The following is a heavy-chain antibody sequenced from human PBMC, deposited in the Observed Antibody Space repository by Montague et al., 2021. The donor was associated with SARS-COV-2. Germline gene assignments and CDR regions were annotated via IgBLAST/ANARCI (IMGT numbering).Heavy chain of an antibody. CDR3: ARPLVRGAPKAFDI. CDR1: GDSITRNYY. Sequence: SETLSLTCTVSGDSITRNYYWGWIRQPPGKGLEWVGNIYYSGTTFINPSLKSRVTISVDASKNQFSLNLTSVTAADTAVYYCARPLVRGAPKAFDIWGQGALVIVSS. V-gene: IGHV4-39*01. CDR2: IYYSGTT. D-gene: IGHD3-10*01. J-gene: IGHJ3*02.